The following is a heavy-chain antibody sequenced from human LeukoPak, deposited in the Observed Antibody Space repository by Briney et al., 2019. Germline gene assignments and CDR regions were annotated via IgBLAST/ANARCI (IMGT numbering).Heavy chain of an antibody. Sequence: PGGSLRLSCAASGFTFSSYAMSWVRQAPGKGLEWVSAISGSGGSTYYADSVKGRFTISRDNSKNTLYLQMNSLRAEDTAVYYCAKDGDIVVVPAAHDAFDIWGQGTMVTVSS. J-gene: IGHJ3*02. D-gene: IGHD2-2*01. CDR2: ISGSGGST. V-gene: IGHV3-23*01. CDR1: GFTFSSYA. CDR3: AKDGDIVVVPAAHDAFDI.